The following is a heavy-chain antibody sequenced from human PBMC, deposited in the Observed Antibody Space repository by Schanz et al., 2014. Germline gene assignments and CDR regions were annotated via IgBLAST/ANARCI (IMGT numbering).Heavy chain of an antibody. D-gene: IGHD3-22*01. CDR1: GFTFSTYA. CDR2: ISGSGGST. V-gene: IGHV3-23*01. J-gene: IGHJ4*02. CDR3: AKDPSHGDYDYYFDY. Sequence: EVQLLDSGGGLVQPGGSLRLSCAACGFTFSTYAMSWVPQAPGKGLEWVSAISGSGGSTYYADSVKGRFTISRDNSKNTLYLQMNSLRAEDTAVYYCAKDPSHGDYDYYFDYWGQGTLVTVSS.